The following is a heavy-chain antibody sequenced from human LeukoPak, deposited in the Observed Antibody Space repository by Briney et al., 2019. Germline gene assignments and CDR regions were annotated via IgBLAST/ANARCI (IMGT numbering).Heavy chain of an antibody. CDR3: ASLGLTMVRGVPKRPNWFDP. J-gene: IGHJ5*02. D-gene: IGHD3-10*01. CDR2: IYYSGST. V-gene: IGHV4-59*08. Sequence: SETLSLTCTVSGGSISSYHWSWIRQPPGKGLEWIGYIYYSGSTSYNPSLKIRVTISVDTSKNQFSLKLSSVTAADTAVYYCASLGLTMVRGVPKRPNWFDPWGQGTLVTVSS. CDR1: GGSISSYH.